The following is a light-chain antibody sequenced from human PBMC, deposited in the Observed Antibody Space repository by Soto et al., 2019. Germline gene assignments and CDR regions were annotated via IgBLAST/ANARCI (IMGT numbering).Light chain of an antibody. CDR2: GAS. V-gene: IGKV3-20*01. CDR1: QSVSSSY. Sequence: EIVMTQSPVTLSVSPGERATRSCRASQSVSSSYLAWYQQKPGQAPRLLIYGASSRATGIPDRFSGSGSGTDFTLTISRLEPEDFAVYYCQQYGSSPTTFGQGTKVDI. CDR3: QQYGSSPTT. J-gene: IGKJ1*01.